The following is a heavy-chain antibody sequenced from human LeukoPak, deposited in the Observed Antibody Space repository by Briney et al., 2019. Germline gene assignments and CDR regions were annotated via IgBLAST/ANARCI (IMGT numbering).Heavy chain of an antibody. CDR3: ARVFSGYSYGYFDY. Sequence: SETLSLTCAVYGGSFSGYYWSWIRQPPGKGLEWIGEINHSGSTNYNPSLKSRVTISVDTSKNQFSLKLSSVTAADTAVYYCARVFSGYSYGYFDYWGQGTLVTVSS. J-gene: IGHJ4*02. V-gene: IGHV4-34*01. CDR1: GGSFSGYY. CDR2: INHSGST. D-gene: IGHD5-18*01.